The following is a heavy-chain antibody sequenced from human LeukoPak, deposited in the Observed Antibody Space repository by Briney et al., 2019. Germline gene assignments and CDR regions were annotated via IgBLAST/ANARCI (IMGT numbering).Heavy chain of an antibody. D-gene: IGHD3-10*01. V-gene: IGHV4-39*01. CDR2: IYYSGST. J-gene: IGHJ1*01. CDR1: GGSISSTSYY. CDR3: ARHTGRFGEFQH. Sequence: SETLSLTCNVSGGSISSTSYYWGWIRQPPGKGLEWLGNIYYSGSTNYNPSLKSRVTISVDTSKNQFSLKLSSVTAADTAVYYCARHTGRFGEFQHWGQGTLVTVSS.